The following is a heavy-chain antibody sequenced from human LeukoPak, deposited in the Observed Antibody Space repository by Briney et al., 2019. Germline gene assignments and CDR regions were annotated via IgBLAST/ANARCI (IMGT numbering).Heavy chain of an antibody. CDR1: GFTFNYYS. Sequence: PGGSLRLSCAASGFTFNYYSMNWVRQAPGKGLEWVSYIRSDSDTVFYADSVMGRFTISRDNGQNSLYLQMNSLRAEDTAVYFCARDKVRVGVGAFDYWGQGTLVTVSS. J-gene: IGHJ4*02. CDR3: ARDKVRVGVGAFDY. V-gene: IGHV3-48*01. D-gene: IGHD3-3*01. CDR2: IRSDSDTV.